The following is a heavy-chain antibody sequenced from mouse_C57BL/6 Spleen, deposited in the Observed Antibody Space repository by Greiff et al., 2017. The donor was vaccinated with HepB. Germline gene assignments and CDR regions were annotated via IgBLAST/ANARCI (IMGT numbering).Heavy chain of an antibody. V-gene: IGHV1-15*01. CDR2: IDPETGGT. Sequence: QVQLQQSGAELVRPGASVTLSCKASGYTFTDYEMHWVKQTPVHGLEWIGAIDPETGGTAYNQKFKGKAILTADKSSSTAYLELRSLTSEDSPLYYCTRDSSVRISCFSYSAHLTLVTVSA. J-gene: IGHJ3*01. CDR3: TRDSSVRISCFSY. CDR1: GYTFTDYE.